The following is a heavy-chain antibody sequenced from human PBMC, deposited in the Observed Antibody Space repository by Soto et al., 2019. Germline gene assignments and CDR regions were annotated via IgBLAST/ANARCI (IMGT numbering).Heavy chain of an antibody. Sequence: QLQLQESGPGLVKPSETLSLTCTVSGGSISSSSYYWGWIRQPPGKGLEWIGSIYYSGSPYYNPSLKRRRTISVATSNTQFSRKLSSVTAADTAVYYCARTDIVVVPAAAAIASDGTWAFDIWGQGTRVTVSS. V-gene: IGHV4-39*01. CDR2: IYYSGSP. CDR3: ARTDIVVVPAAAAIASDGTWAFDI. J-gene: IGHJ3*02. CDR1: GGSISSSSYY. D-gene: IGHD2-2*01.